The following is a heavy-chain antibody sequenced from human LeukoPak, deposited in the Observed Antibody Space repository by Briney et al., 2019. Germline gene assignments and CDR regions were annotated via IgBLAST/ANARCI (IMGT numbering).Heavy chain of an antibody. Sequence: PGGSLRLSCAASGFTFSSNYMSWVRQAPGKGLEWVSVIYSGGSTYYADSVKGRFTISRDNSKNTLYLQMNSLRAEDTAVYYCARVRGYYDSSGYPFDYWGQGTLVTVSS. CDR2: IYSGGST. CDR1: GFTFSSNY. J-gene: IGHJ4*02. D-gene: IGHD3-22*01. V-gene: IGHV3-53*01. CDR3: ARVRGYYDSSGYPFDY.